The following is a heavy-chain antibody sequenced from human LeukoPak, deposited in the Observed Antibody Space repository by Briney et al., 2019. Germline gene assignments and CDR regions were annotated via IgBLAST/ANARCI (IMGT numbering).Heavy chain of an antibody. V-gene: IGHV1-2*02. Sequence: EASVRVSCKASGYTFSAYYMHWVRQAPGQGLEWIGWINPNSGATHYAQKFQGRVTMTTDTSSAIGYMDLRRLSSDDTAVYYCARDRDVGLTDFWGQGTLVTVSS. J-gene: IGHJ4*02. CDR1: GYTFSAYY. CDR3: ARDRDVGLTDF. D-gene: IGHD7-27*01. CDR2: INPNSGAT.